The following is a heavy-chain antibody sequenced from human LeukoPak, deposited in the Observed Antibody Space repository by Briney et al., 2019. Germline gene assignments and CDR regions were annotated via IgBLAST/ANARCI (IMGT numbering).Heavy chain of an antibody. D-gene: IGHD3-22*01. CDR3: TRRAILQGDREITMIRDAFDI. CDR1: GFTFSGSA. J-gene: IGHJ3*02. Sequence: GGSLRLSCAASGFTFSGSAMHWVRQASGKGLEWVGRIRSKANSYATAYAASVKGRFTISRDDSKNTAYLQMNSLKTEDTAVYYCTRRAILQGDREITMIRDAFDIWGQGTMVTVSS. CDR2: IRSKANSYAT. V-gene: IGHV3-73*01.